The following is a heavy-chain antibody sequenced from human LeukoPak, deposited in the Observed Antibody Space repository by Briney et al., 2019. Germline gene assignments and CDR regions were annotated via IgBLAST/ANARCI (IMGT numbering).Heavy chain of an antibody. CDR1: GFTLSSYA. CDR2: ISVSGNT. V-gene: IGHV3-23*01. CDR3: AKAVVGSSGYFSS. J-gene: IGHJ5*02. Sequence: GGSLRLSCAASGFTLSSYAMSWVRQGPGKGLEWVSAISVSGNTYHADSVKGRFTISRDSSKNTLYLQMNSLRAEDTAVYYCAKAVVGSSGYFSSWGQGTLVTVSS. D-gene: IGHD3-22*01.